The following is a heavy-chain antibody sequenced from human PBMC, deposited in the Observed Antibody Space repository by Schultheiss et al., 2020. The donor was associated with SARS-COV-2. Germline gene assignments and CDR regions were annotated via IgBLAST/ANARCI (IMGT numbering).Heavy chain of an antibody. J-gene: IGHJ6*02. D-gene: IGHD3-10*02. CDR1: GYSISSGYY. CDR2: INHSGST. Sequence: SQTLSLTCTVSGYSISSGYYWSWIRQPPGKGLEWIGEINHSGSTNYNPSLKSRVTISVDTSKNHLSLNLTSVTAADTAVYFCARRMFYYYGMDVWGQGTTVTVSS. V-gene: IGHV4-38-2*02. CDR3: ARRMFYYYGMDV.